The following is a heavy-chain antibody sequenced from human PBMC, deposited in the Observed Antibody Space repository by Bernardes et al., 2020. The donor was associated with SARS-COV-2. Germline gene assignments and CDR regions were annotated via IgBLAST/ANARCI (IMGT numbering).Heavy chain of an antibody. CDR3: ARVVVVPAAHYYYYMDG. CDR1: GGSFSGYY. D-gene: IGHD2-2*01. V-gene: IGHV4-34*01. J-gene: IGHJ6*03. CDR2: INHSGST. Sequence: SEHLSLTCAVYGGSFSGYYWSWIRQPPGKGLEWIGEINHSGSTNYNPSLKSRVTISVDTSKNQFSLKLSSVTAADTAVYYCARVVVVPAAHYYYYMDGWGKGTTVTVSS.